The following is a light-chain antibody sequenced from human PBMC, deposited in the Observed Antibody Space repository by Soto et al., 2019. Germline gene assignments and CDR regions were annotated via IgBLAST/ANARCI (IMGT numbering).Light chain of an antibody. CDR3: QQYNTWHPKMA. CDR2: GAS. J-gene: IGKJ1*01. V-gene: IGKV3-15*01. Sequence: VVTQSPATLSVFPGETATLSCRASQSVSSDLAWYQQRPGQAPRLLIYGASTRATGIPARFRGSGSGTEFRLTISSLQSEDSATYYCQQYNTWHPKMAFGRGTRVDI. CDR1: QSVSSD.